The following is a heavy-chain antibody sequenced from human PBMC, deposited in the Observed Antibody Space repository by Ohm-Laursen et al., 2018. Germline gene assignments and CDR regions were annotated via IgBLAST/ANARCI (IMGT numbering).Heavy chain of an antibody. CDR1: SASINLHY. D-gene: IGHD5-18*01. V-gene: IGHV4-59*08. J-gene: IGHJ3*02. CDR2: INHSGST. CDR3: ARHGGAWIQLWFNAFDI. Sequence: SDTLSLTCTVSSASINLHYWSWIRQSPGRGLEWIGYINHSGSTNYNPSLKSRVTISDDTSKNQFSVKLSSVTAADTAVYYCARHGGAWIQLWFNAFDIWGQGTMVTVSS.